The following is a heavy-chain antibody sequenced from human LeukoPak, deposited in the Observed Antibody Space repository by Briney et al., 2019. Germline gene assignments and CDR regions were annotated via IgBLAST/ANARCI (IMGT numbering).Heavy chain of an antibody. V-gene: IGHV3-23*01. Sequence: PGGSLRLSCAVSGYTFSSSAMSWVRQAPGKGLEWVAAISGSGGNTYYADSVKGRFTISRDNSKNTLYLQMNSLRAEDTAVYYCAKGTIAALNAYFDYWGQGTLVTVSS. CDR1: GYTFSSSA. D-gene: IGHD2-15*01. CDR2: ISGSGGNT. J-gene: IGHJ4*02. CDR3: AKGTIAALNAYFDY.